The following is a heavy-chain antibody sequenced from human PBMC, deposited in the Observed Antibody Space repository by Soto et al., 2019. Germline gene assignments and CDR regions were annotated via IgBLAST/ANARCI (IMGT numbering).Heavy chain of an antibody. Sequence: HPGGSLRLSCAASGFTFSSYGMHWVRQAPGKGLEWVAVISYDGSNKYYADSVKGRFTISRDNSKNTLYLQMNSLRAEDTAVYYCAKRNYDYVWGSYRYDPWSLDYWGQGTLVTVSS. CDR1: GFTFSSYG. V-gene: IGHV3-30*18. CDR3: AKRNYDYVWGSYRYDPWSLDY. CDR2: ISYDGSNK. D-gene: IGHD3-16*02. J-gene: IGHJ4*02.